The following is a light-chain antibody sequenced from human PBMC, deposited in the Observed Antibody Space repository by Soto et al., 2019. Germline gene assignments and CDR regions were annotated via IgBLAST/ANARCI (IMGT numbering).Light chain of an antibody. J-gene: IGKJ4*01. CDR2: DAS. CDR1: QSISSW. V-gene: IGKV1-12*01. Sequence: DIQMTQSPSTLSASVVDRVTITFRASQSISSWLAWYQQKPEKAPKLVIYDASSLQSGVPSRFSGSGSGTDFTLTISSLQPEDFATYYCQQANSFPLTFGGGTKVDIK. CDR3: QQANSFPLT.